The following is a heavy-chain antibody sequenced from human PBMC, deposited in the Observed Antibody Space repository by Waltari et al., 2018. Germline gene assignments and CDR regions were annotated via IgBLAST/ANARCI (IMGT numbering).Heavy chain of an antibody. CDR2: IHRSGRT. Sequence: QLQLHQSGPGLVKPSESLSLTCAVSVDSMGDRDWWSGVRQSPGEGLEWLGQIHRSGRTQYDPSFESRFTMSVDTFNNEFSLKMTSATAADTAVYYCARDRGRGLYFDSWGQGTLVTVSP. V-gene: IGHV4-4*02. CDR3: ARDRGRGLYFDS. CDR1: VDSMGDRDW. J-gene: IGHJ4*02. D-gene: IGHD2-15*01.